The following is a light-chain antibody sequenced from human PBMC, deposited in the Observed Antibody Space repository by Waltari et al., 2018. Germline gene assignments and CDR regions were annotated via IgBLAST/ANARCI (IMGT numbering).Light chain of an antibody. CDR2: WAS. CDR1: QSVLFSSNSNNY. Sequence: DIVMTQSPDSLAVSLGVRATINCKSSQSVLFSSNSNNYLAWYQQKSGQPPKLLIYWASTRESGVPDRFSGSGSGTHFTLTISSLQAEDVAVYYCQQYYSTPWTFGQGTKVEIK. J-gene: IGKJ1*01. V-gene: IGKV4-1*01. CDR3: QQYYSTPWT.